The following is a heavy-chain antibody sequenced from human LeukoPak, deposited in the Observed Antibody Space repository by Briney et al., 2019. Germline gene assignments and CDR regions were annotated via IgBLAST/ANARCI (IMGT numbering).Heavy chain of an antibody. CDR2: ISSSSSYI. J-gene: IGHJ4*02. CDR3: ARGINYFPPFSPN. Sequence: PGGSLRLSCAASGFTFSSYSTNWVRQAPGKGLEGVSSISSSSSYIYYADSVKGRFTISRDKAKKSLYLQMNRQRAEDTAVYYCARGINYFPPFSPNWGQGTLVTVSS. V-gene: IGHV3-21*01. CDR1: GFTFSSYS. D-gene: IGHD2/OR15-2a*01.